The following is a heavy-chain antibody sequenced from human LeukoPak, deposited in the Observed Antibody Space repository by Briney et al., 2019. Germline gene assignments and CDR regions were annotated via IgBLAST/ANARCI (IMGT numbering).Heavy chain of an antibody. D-gene: IGHD6-19*01. CDR3: ARGNSSGWGPYFFDY. CDR1: GFTFSSYS. J-gene: IGHJ4*02. CDR2: IISSSSYI. Sequence: SGGSLRLSCAASGFTFSSYSMNWVRQAPGKGLEWVSSIISSSSYIYYADSVKGRFTISRDNAKNSLYLQMNSLRAEDTAVYYCARGNSSGWGPYFFDYWGQGTLVTVSS. V-gene: IGHV3-21*01.